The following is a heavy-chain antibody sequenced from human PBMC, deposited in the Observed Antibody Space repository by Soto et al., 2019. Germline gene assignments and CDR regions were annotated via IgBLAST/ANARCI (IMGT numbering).Heavy chain of an antibody. CDR2: ISGSGGST. J-gene: IGHJ3*02. D-gene: IGHD6-6*01. Sequence: PRLSCAASGFTFSSYAMSWVRQAPGKGLEWVSAISGSGGSTYYADSVKGRFTISRDNSKNTLYLQMNSLRAEDTAVYYCAKDGQLVLWAFDIWGQGTMVTVSS. CDR3: AKDGQLVLWAFDI. CDR1: GFTFSSYA. V-gene: IGHV3-23*01.